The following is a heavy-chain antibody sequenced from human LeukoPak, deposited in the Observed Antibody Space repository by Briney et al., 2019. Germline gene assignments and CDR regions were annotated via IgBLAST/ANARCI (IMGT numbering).Heavy chain of an antibody. CDR3: AREDCGGDCYEPLFDY. D-gene: IGHD2-21*02. CDR2: INPNSGGT. Sequence: ASVKVSCKASGYTFTGYYMHWVRQAPGQGLEWMGWINPNSGGTNYAQKFQGRVTMTRDTSISTAYMELSRLRSDDTAVYYCAREDCGGDCYEPLFDYWGQGTLVTVSS. V-gene: IGHV1-2*02. J-gene: IGHJ4*02. CDR1: GYTFTGYY.